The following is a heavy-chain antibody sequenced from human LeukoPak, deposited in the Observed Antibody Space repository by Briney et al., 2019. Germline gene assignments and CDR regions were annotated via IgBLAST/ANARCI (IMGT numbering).Heavy chain of an antibody. CDR1: GGSISSSSYY. D-gene: IGHD5-18*01. Sequence: SETLSLTCTVSGGSISSSSYYWGWIRQPPGKGLEWLGSIYYSGSTCYNPSLKSRVTVSVDTSENQFSLKLSSVTAADTAVYYCARHRWDTAMVEIYDWFDPWGQGTLVTVSS. CDR2: IYYSGST. V-gene: IGHV4-39*01. J-gene: IGHJ5*02. CDR3: ARHRWDTAMVEIYDWFDP.